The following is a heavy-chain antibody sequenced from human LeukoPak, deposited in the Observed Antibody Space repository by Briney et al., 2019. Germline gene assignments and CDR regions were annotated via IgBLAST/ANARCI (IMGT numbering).Heavy chain of an antibody. CDR1: GGSISSSSYY. D-gene: IGHD3-10*01. CDR3: ARGGRGVISYWSDP. Sequence: TSETLSLTCTVSGGSISSSSYYWGWIRQPPGKGLEWIGSIYYSGSTFYNPSLKSRVTISVDTSKNQFSLKLSSVTVADTAVYYCARGGRGVISYWSDPWGQGTLVTVSS. V-gene: IGHV4-39*07. CDR2: IYYSGST. J-gene: IGHJ5*02.